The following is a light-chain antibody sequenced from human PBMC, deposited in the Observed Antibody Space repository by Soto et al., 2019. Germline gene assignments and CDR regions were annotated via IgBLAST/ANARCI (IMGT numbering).Light chain of an antibody. V-gene: IGLV2-14*01. CDR1: SNDVGGYKY. J-gene: IGLJ2*01. CDR3: SSYTGSSTLV. CDR2: EVS. Sequence: QSVLTQPASVSGSPGQSITISCTGSSNDVGGYKYVSWYQQHPGKAPKLMIYEVSNRPSGISNRFSGSKSGNTASLTISELQAEDEADYYCSSYTGSSTLVFGGGTKVTVL.